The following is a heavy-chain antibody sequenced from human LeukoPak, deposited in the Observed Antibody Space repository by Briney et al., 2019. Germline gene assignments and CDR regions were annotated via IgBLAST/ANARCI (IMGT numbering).Heavy chain of an antibody. CDR1: GGSFSGYY. Sequence: SETLSLTCAVYGGSFSGYYWSWIRQPPGKGLEWIGEINHSGSTNYNPSLKSRVTISVDTSKNQFSLKLSSVTAADTAVYYCAHLSRYSYGYLPFDYWGQGTLVTVSS. V-gene: IGHV4-34*01. CDR3: AHLSRYSYGYLPFDY. D-gene: IGHD5-18*01. J-gene: IGHJ4*02. CDR2: INHSGST.